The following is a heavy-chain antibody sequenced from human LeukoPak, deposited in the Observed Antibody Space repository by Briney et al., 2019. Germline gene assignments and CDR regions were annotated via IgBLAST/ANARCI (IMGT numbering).Heavy chain of an antibody. J-gene: IGHJ4*02. V-gene: IGHV1-46*01. CDR3: AREIGPRQLHLWGSAFDY. Sequence: ASVKVSCKASGYTFTSYYMHWVRQAPGQGLEWMGIINPSGGTTSYAQNFQGRVTMTRDTSTSTVYMELSSLRSEDTSVYYCAREIGPRQLHLWGSAFDYWGQGTLVTVSS. D-gene: IGHD5-18*01. CDR1: GYTFTSYY. CDR2: INPSGGTT.